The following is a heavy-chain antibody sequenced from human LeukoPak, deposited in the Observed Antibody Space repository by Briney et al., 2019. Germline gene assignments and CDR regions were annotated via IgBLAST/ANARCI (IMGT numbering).Heavy chain of an antibody. Sequence: ASVKVSCKASGYTFTGYYMHWVRQAPGPGLEWMGWINPNSGGTNYAQKFQGRVTMTRDTSISTAYMELSRLRSDDTAVYYCASWSIAVAGTNYWGQGTLVTVSS. CDR2: INPNSGGT. D-gene: IGHD6-19*01. V-gene: IGHV1-2*02. J-gene: IGHJ4*02. CDR1: GYTFTGYY. CDR3: ASWSIAVAGTNY.